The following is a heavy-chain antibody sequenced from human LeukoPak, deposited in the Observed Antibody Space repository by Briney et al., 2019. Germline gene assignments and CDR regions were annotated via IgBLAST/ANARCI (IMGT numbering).Heavy chain of an antibody. J-gene: IGHJ3*02. CDR1: GYTFTSYD. CDR3: AGKYYDCWSGQGAFDI. Sequence: GAPVKVSCKASGYTFTSYDINWVRQATGQGLEWMGWMNPNSGNTGYAQKFQGRVTMTRNTSISTAYMELSSLRSEDTAVYYCAGKYYDCWSGQGAFDIWGQGTMVTVSS. CDR2: MNPNSGNT. D-gene: IGHD3-3*01. V-gene: IGHV1-8*01.